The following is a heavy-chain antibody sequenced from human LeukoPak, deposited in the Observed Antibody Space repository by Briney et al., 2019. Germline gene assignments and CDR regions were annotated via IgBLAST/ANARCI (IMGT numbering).Heavy chain of an antibody. CDR2: ISSNGDNT. Sequence: GGSLRLSCAASGFTFSSYSMHWVRQAPGKGLEYVSAISSNGDNTYYANSVKGRFTISRDNSKSTLYLQMASLRGEDTAVYYCARAPREGFSGSYHDYWGQGTQLTVSS. D-gene: IGHD1-26*01. CDR1: GFTFSSYS. V-gene: IGHV3-64*01. J-gene: IGHJ4*02. CDR3: ARAPREGFSGSYHDY.